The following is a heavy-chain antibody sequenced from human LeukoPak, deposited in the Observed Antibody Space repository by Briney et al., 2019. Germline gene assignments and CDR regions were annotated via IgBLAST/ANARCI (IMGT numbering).Heavy chain of an antibody. D-gene: IGHD3-3*01. CDR2: IKQDGSEK. CDR1: GFTFSNYW. Sequence: GSLRLSCAASGFTFSNYWMTWVRQAPGKGLEWVGNIKQDGSEKYYVDSVKGRFTISRDNAKNSLYLQMNSLRAEDTAVYYCARDFRFLDDYWGQGTLVTVSS. CDR3: ARDFRFLDDY. J-gene: IGHJ4*02. V-gene: IGHV3-7*01.